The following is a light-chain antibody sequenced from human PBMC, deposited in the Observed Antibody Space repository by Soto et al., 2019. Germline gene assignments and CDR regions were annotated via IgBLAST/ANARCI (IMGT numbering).Light chain of an antibody. CDR2: EVS. CDR3: SSYTSSSTWL. CDR1: SGDVGTYKY. V-gene: IGLV2-14*01. Sequence: QSALTQPASVSGAPGQSITISCTGNSGDVGTYKYVSWYQHHPGKAPKLMIYEVSNRPSGVSIRFSGSKSGNTASLTISGLQAEDEADYYCSSYTSSSTWLFGGGTKVTVL. J-gene: IGLJ3*02.